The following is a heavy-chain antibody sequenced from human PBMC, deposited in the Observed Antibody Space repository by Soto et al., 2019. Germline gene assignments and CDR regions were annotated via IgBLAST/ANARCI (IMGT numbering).Heavy chain of an antibody. J-gene: IGHJ6*03. V-gene: IGHV1-18*01. Sequence: ASVKVSCKASGYTFTSYGISWVRQAPGQGLEWMGWISAYNGTTNYAQKFQGRVTITRDTSASTAYMELSSLRSEDTAVYYCARCQRFLEWFGYMDVWGKGTTVTVSS. CDR3: ARCQRFLEWFGYMDV. CDR2: ISAYNGTT. D-gene: IGHD3-3*01. CDR1: GYTFTSYG.